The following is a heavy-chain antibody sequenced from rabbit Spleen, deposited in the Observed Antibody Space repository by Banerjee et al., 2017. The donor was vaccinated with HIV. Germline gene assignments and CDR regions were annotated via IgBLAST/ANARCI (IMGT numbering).Heavy chain of an antibody. CDR1: GFSFSGTYW. CDR2: IRVGGSGGT. J-gene: IGHJ4*01. V-gene: IGHV1S40*01. D-gene: IGHD1-1*01. CDR3: ARDVDTIYFRFSL. Sequence: QSLEESGGDLVKSGASLTLTCTASGFSFSGTYWICWVRQAPGKGLELIACIRVGGSGGTYYTSWAKGRFTISKTSSTTVTLQMTSLTAADTATYFCARDVDTIYFRFSLWGQGTLVTVS.